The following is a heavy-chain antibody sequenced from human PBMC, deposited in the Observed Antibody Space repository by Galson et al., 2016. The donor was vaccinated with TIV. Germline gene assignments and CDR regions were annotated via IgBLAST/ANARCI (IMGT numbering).Heavy chain of an antibody. Sequence: SVKVSCKASGYTFTNYDINWVRQATGQGLEWMGWMNPNSGNTGYAQKFRGRVTMTRNTSVRTAYTELSSLRSEDTAVYYCARSGDYGDYWGQGTLVTVSS. CDR2: MNPNSGNT. CDR3: ARSGDYGDY. D-gene: IGHD4-17*01. J-gene: IGHJ4*02. CDR1: GYTFTNYD. V-gene: IGHV1-8*02.